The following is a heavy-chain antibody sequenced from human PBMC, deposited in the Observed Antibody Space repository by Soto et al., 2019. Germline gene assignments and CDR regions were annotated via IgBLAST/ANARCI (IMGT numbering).Heavy chain of an antibody. Sequence: GGSLRSSCAASGFTFSSYSRNWVRQATGKGLEWVSSISSSSSYIYYADSVKGRFTISRDNAKNSLYLQMNSLRAEDTAVYYCARVRWEAGTLDIWGQGTMVTVSS. V-gene: IGHV3-21*01. CDR1: GFTFSSYS. J-gene: IGHJ3*02. D-gene: IGHD6-19*01. CDR3: ARVRWEAGTLDI. CDR2: ISSSSSYI.